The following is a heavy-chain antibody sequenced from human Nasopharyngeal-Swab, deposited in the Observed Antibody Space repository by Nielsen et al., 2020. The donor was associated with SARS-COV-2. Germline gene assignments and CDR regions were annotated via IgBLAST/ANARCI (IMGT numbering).Heavy chain of an antibody. CDR2: IDPSDSCT. V-gene: IGHV5-10-1*01. CDR1: GYSCTSYW. CDR3: ARRAYCSGGSCYSPYYYYMDV. Sequence: ESLKISCKGSGYSCTSYWISWVRQMPGKGLQWMGRIDPSDSCTNYSPSFQGHVTISADKSISTAYLQWSSLKASDTAMYYCARRAYCSGGSCYSPYYYYMDVWGKGTTVTVSS. J-gene: IGHJ6*03. D-gene: IGHD2-15*01.